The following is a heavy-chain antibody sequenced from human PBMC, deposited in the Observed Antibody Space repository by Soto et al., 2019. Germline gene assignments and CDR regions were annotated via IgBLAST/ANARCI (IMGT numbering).Heavy chain of an antibody. CDR3: ARRGGSGGSSTGRFDP. CDR1: GGSISSSSYY. D-gene: IGHD2-15*01. V-gene: IGHV4-39*01. J-gene: IGHJ5*02. CDR2: IYYSGST. Sequence: SETLSLTCTVSGGSISSSSYYWGWIRQPPGKGLEWIGSIYYSGSTYYNPSLKSRVTISVDTSKNQFSLKLSSVTAADTAVYYCARRGGSGGSSTGRFDPWGQGTLVTVSS.